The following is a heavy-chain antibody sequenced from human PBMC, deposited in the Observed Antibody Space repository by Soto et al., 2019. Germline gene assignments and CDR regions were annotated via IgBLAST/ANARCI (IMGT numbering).Heavy chain of an antibody. J-gene: IGHJ6*03. D-gene: IGHD3-10*01. V-gene: IGHV1-2*04. CDR1: GYTLTGYY. Sequence: ASVKVSCKASGYTLTGYYMHWVRQAPGQGLERMGWINPNSGGTNYAQKFQGWVTMTRDTSISTAYMELSRLRSDDTAVYYCARGGPLLLWFGEFPGYYYYYYMDFWGKGTTVTVS. CDR2: INPNSGGT. CDR3: ARGGPLLLWFGEFPGYYYYYYMDF.